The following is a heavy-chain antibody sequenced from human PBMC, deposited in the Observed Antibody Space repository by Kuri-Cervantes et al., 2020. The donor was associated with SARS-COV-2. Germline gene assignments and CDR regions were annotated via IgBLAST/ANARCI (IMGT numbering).Heavy chain of an antibody. J-gene: IGHJ5*02. Sequence: ASVKVSCKASGYTFTVYYMHWVRQAPGQGLEWMRWINPNSGGTNYAQKFQGWVTMTRDTSISTVYMELSRLRSDDTAVYYCARGARITILGVLIGGRENPFFDPWGQGTQVTVSS. D-gene: IGHD3-3*01. CDR1: GYTFTVYY. CDR2: INPNSGGT. CDR3: ARGARITILGVLIGGRENPFFDP. V-gene: IGHV1-2*04.